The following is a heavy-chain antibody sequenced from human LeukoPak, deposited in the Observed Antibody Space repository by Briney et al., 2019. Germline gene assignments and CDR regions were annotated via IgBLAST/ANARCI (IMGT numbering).Heavy chain of an antibody. CDR1: GFTFSSYE. V-gene: IGHV3-48*03. J-gene: IGHJ4*02. CDR3: ARDSGNYYGSGSYESGFDY. Sequence: GSLRLSCAASGFTFSSYEMNWVRQAPGKGLEWVSYISSSGSTIYYADSVKGRFTISRDNAKNSLYLQMNSLRAEDTAVYYCARDSGNYYGSGSYESGFDYWGQGTLVTVSS. D-gene: IGHD3-10*01. CDR2: ISSSGSTI.